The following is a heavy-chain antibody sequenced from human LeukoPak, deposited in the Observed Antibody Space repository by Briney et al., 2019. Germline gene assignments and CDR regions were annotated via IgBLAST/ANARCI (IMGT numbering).Heavy chain of an antibody. J-gene: IGHJ4*02. CDR3: VKDSSCWSRVFDS. CDR2: VNSNGLST. CDR1: GFPFSDYA. V-gene: IGHV3-64D*06. Sequence: GGSLRLSCSASGFPFSDYAMHWVRQAPGKGLEYVAAVNSNGLSTYYTDSVKGRFTVSRDNSKSTVYLQMSSLRPEDTAVYYCVKDSSCWSRVFDSWGQGTLGTVSS. D-gene: IGHD6-13*01.